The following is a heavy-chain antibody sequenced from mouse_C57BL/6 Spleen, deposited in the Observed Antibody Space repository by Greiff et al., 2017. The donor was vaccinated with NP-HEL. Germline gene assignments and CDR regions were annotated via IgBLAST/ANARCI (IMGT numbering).Heavy chain of an antibody. Sequence: VQLQQSGAELVRPGTSVKMSCKASGYTFTNYWIGWAKQRPGHGLEWIGDIYPGGGYTNYNEKFKGKATLTADKSYSTAYMQFNSLTSEYSAIDDCYRWAGSSPYWYFDVWGTGTTVTVSS. D-gene: IGHD1-1*01. CDR1: GYTFTNYW. CDR2: IYPGGGYT. V-gene: IGHV1-63*01. CDR3: YRWAGSSPYWYFDV. J-gene: IGHJ1*03.